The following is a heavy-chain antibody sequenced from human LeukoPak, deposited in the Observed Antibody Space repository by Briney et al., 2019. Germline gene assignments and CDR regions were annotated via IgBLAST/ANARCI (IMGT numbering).Heavy chain of an antibody. CDR2: IKSKTDGGTT. CDR1: GFTFNNPE. Sequence: GGSLRLSCAASGFTFNNPEVSWLRQAPGKGLEWVGRIKSKTDGGTTDYAAPVKGRFTISRDDSKNTLYLQMNSLKTEDTAVYYCTEAAFDYWGQGTLVTVSS. J-gene: IGHJ4*02. D-gene: IGHD2-15*01. V-gene: IGHV3-15*01. CDR3: TEAAFDY.